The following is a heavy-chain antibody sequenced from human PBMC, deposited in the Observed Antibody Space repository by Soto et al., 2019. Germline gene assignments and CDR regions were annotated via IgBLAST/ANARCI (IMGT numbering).Heavy chain of an antibody. CDR2: IYYSGST. Sequence: SETLSLTCTVSGGSISGYYWSWIRQPPGKGLEWIGYIYYSGSTNYNPSLKSRVTISVDTSKNQFSLKLSSVTAADTAVYYCARVGQNYYDSSGSHAFDIWGQGTMVTVSS. CDR3: ARVGQNYYDSSGSHAFDI. J-gene: IGHJ3*02. V-gene: IGHV4-59*01. CDR1: GGSISGYY. D-gene: IGHD3-22*01.